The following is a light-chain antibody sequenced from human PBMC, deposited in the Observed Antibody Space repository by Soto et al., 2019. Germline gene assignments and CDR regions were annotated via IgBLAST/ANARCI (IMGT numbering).Light chain of an antibody. CDR3: QVWDTSSDHRV. CDR1: SIGSKS. CDR2: HDS. Sequence: SYELTQPPSVSVAPGQTARITCGGNSIGSKSVYWYQQRPGLAPVLVAYHDSDRPSGIPERFSGSNSGNTATLTINRVEAGDEADYYCQVWDTSSDHRVFRGGTKLTGL. J-gene: IGLJ3*02. V-gene: IGLV3-21*02.